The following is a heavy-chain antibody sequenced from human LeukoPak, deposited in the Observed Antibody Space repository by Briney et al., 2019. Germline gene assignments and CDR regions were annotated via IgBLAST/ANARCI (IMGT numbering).Heavy chain of an antibody. CDR1: GFTFSSYW. CDR3: ARGRSSGWAPRHDY. D-gene: IGHD6-19*01. J-gene: IGHJ4*02. Sequence: GGSLRLSCAASGFTFSSYWMHWVRQAPGRGLVWVSRINSDGSSTSYADSVKGRFTISRDNAKNTLYLQMNSLRAEDTAVYYCARGRSSGWAPRHDYWGQGTLVTVSS. V-gene: IGHV3-74*01. CDR2: INSDGSST.